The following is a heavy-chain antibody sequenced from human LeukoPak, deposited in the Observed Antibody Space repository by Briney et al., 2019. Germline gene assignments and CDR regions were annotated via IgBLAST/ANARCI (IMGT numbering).Heavy chain of an antibody. V-gene: IGHV3-20*04. CDR3: ARSEDSWGNYYFDY. CDR1: GFTFTDYG. CDR2: IDWNGDST. J-gene: IGHJ4*01. D-gene: IGHD3-16*01. Sequence: GGSLRLSCAASGFTFTDYGMTWVRQAPGKGLEWVSSIDWNGDSTGYADSVRGRFTISRDNAKNSLSLQMKSLRAEDTALYFCARSEDSWGNYYFDYWGHGTPVTVSS.